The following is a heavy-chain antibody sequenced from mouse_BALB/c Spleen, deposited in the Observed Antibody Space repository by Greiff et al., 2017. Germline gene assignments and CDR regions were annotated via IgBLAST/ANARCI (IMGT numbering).Heavy chain of an antibody. J-gene: IGHJ4*01. CDR3: ARVFYYDYDVGAMDY. D-gene: IGHD2-4*01. CDR1: GYSITSGYY. CDR2: ISYDGSN. V-gene: IGHV3-6*02. Sequence: EVQLQQSGPGLVKPSQSLSLTCSVTGYSITSGYYWNWIRQFPGNKLEWMGYISYDGSNNYNPSLKNRISITRDTSKNQFFLKLNSVTTEDTATYYCARVFYYDYDVGAMDYWGQGTSVTVSS.